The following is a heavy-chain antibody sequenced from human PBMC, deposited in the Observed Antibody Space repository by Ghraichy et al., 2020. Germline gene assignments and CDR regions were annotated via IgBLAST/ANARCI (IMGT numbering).Heavy chain of an antibody. CDR1: GGSISSSNW. J-gene: IGHJ6*02. D-gene: IGHD3-16*01. V-gene: IGHV4-4*02. CDR2: ISHSGST. Sequence: SETLSLTCAVSGGSISSSNWWSWVRQPPGKGLEWIGEISHSGSTNYNPSLKSRVIISVDKSKNQFSLKLSSVTAADTAVYYCARYQPTLSLLRNSAMDVWRQGTPVTVSS. CDR3: ARYQPTLSLLRNSAMDV.